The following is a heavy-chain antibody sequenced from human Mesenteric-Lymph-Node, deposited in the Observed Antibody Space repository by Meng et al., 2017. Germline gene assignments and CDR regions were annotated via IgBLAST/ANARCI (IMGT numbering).Heavy chain of an antibody. D-gene: IGHD4-17*01. V-gene: IGHV4-31*11. CDR3: ASLYGDSSVWYLDL. CDR2: IYYSGST. Sequence: GSAQVLVKPLGTPSLPWDVSSGSISSGNPYWSWIRQHPGKGLEYIGYIYYSGSTYYNPSLKSRVIISVDTSKNQFSLRLNSVTAADTAVYYCASLYGDSSVWYLDLWGRGTLVTVAS. J-gene: IGHJ2*01. CDR1: SGSISSGNPY.